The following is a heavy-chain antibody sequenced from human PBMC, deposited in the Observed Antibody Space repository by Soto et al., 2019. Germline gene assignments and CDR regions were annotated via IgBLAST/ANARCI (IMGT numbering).Heavy chain of an antibody. Sequence: GGSLRLSCAASGFTFSDYYMGWIRQAPGKGLEWVSYISSSSSYTNYADSVKGRFTISRDNAKNSLYLQMNSLRAEDTAVYYCAREKYYYDSSGYNEYNWFDPWGQGTLVTVSS. CDR2: ISSSSSYT. CDR1: GFTFSDYY. V-gene: IGHV3-11*06. CDR3: AREKYYYDSSGYNEYNWFDP. J-gene: IGHJ5*02. D-gene: IGHD3-22*01.